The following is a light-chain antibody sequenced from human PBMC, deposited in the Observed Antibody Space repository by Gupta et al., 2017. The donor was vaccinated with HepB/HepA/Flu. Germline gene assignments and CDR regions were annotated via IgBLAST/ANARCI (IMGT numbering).Light chain of an antibody. Sequence: VLTQPPSLSGAPGQRGTLPPTGHSSNIGAYYDVHWYQQLPGKAPKLVINGNTNRPSGVSDRFSAARSGTSASLTITGLQTEDEADYYCQSFDRSLSGAVFGGGTKVTVL. J-gene: IGLJ3*02. CDR1: SSNIGAYYD. V-gene: IGLV1-40*01. CDR2: GNT. CDR3: QSFDRSLSGAV.